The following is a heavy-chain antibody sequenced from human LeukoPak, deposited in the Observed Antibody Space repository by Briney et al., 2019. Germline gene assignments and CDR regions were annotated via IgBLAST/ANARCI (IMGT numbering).Heavy chain of an antibody. CDR2: ISYDGSNK. CDR1: GFTFSSYA. V-gene: IGHV3-30*01. J-gene: IGHJ4*02. CDR3: ARDKAAIFGVARGLFDY. Sequence: PGRSLRLSCAASGFTFSSYAMHWVRQAPGKGLEWVAVISYDGSNKYYADSVKGRLTISRDNSKNTLYLQMNSLRAEDTAVYYCARDKAAIFGVARGLFDYWGQGTLVTVSS. D-gene: IGHD3-3*01.